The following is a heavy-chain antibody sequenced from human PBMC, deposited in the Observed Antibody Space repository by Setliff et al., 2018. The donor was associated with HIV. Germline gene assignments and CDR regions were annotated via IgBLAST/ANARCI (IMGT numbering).Heavy chain of an antibody. D-gene: IGHD2-8*01. J-gene: IGHJ4*02. Sequence: TLSLTCTVSGGSISSSSYYWSWIRQPAGKGLEWIGRIYITGSTSYNPSLKSRVTISIDTSKSQFSLKLSSVTAADTAVYYCARDPYCPNTCYEDFTFDSWGQGTLVTVSS. CDR3: ARDPYCPNTCYEDFTFDS. V-gene: IGHV4-61*02. CDR2: IYITGST. CDR1: GGSISSSSYY.